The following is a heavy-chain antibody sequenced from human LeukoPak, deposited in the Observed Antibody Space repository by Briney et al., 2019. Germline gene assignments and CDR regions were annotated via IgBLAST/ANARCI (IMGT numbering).Heavy chain of an antibody. V-gene: IGHV4-59*01. J-gene: IGHJ4*02. CDR1: GGSISSFF. CDR2: VHSSGST. D-gene: IGHD4-17*01. CDR3: ARLGSGKLENLAGDPKVVFDY. Sequence: PSETLSLTCTVSGGSISSFFWSWIRQPPGKGLEWIGYVHSSGSTKYNPSLKSRLIISVDMSKNQFSLKLRSVSVADTAVYYCARLGSGKLENLAGDPKVVFDYWGQGALVTVSS.